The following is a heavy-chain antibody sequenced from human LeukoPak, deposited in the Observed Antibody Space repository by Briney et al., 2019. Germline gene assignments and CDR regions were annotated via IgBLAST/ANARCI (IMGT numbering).Heavy chain of an antibody. J-gene: IGHJ4*02. CDR3: ARERAVGRAGDY. CDR2: IYYSGST. CDR1: GGSISSSSYY. V-gene: IGHV4-39*07. D-gene: IGHD6-19*01. Sequence: SETLSLTCTVSGGSISSSSYYWGWIRQPPGKGLEWIGSIYYSGSTYYNPSLKSRVTISVDTSKNQFSLKLSSVTAADTAVYYCARERAVGRAGDYWGQGTLVTVSS.